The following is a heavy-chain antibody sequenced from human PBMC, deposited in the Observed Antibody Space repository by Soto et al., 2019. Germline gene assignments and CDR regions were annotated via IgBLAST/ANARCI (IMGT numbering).Heavy chain of an antibody. CDR1: GFTFSSYA. V-gene: IGHV3-30-3*01. CDR2: ISYDGSNK. CDR3: ARSYDFWSGYPADYYYYGMDV. Sequence: GGSLRLSCAASGFTFSSYAMHWVRQAPGKGLEWVAVISYDGSNKYYADSVKGRFTISRDNSKNTLYLQMNSLRAEDTAVYYCARSYDFWSGYPADYYYYGMDVWGQGTTVTVSS. D-gene: IGHD3-3*01. J-gene: IGHJ6*02.